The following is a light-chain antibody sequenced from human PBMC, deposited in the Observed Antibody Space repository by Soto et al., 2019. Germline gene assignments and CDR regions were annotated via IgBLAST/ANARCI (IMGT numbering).Light chain of an antibody. CDR1: QSVSSSS. CDR3: QHFGDSVWT. Sequence: DMVLTQSPGTLSLSPGQRATLSCRASQSVSSSSVAWYRQRPGQAPRLLIYAVSSRAIDTPDRFSGCGSGTDFTLTISRLEPEDFAVYYCQHFGDSVWTFGK. CDR2: AVS. V-gene: IGKV3-20*01. J-gene: IGKJ1*01.